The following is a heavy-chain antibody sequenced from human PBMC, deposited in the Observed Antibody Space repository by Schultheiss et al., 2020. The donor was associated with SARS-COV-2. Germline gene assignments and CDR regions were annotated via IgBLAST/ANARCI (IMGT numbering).Heavy chain of an antibody. CDR3: ARDYRVVVVTAPYYYYYGMDV. V-gene: IGHV4-31*03. CDR2: IYHSGST. D-gene: IGHD2-15*01. CDR1: GGSISSGGYY. Sequence: SETLSLTCTVSGGSISSGGYYWSWIRQHPGKGLEWIGYIYHSGSTYYNPSLKSRVTISVDRSKNQFSLKLSSVTAADTAVYYCARDYRVVVVTAPYYYYYGMDVWGQGTTVTVSS. J-gene: IGHJ6*02.